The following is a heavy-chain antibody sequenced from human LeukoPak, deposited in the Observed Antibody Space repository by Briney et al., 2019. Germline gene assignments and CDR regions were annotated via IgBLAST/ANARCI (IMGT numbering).Heavy chain of an antibody. CDR1: GGTFDYSS. J-gene: IGHJ4*02. CDR3: SRGPYNWNGVPDY. V-gene: IGHV1-69*04. Sequence: GASVKVSCKASGGTFDYSSINWVRQAPGQGLEWMGRIIPILDMTDYAQKFQGRVSITADKSTSTAYMELSSLKSDDTAVYYCSRGPYNWNGVPDYWGQGTLVSVSS. CDR2: IIPILDMT. D-gene: IGHD1-20*01.